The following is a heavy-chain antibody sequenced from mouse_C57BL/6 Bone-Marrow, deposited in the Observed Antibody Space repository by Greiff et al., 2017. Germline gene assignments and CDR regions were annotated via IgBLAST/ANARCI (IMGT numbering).Heavy chain of an antibody. CDR1: GYTFTSYG. J-gene: IGHJ3*01. Sequence: QVQLKESGAELARPGASVKLSCKASGYTFTSYGISWVKQRTGQGLEWIGEIYPRSGNTYYNEKFKGKATLTADKSSSTAYMELRRLTSEDAAVYFCARGGYGSSYAWFAYWGQGTLVTVSA. V-gene: IGHV1-81*01. CDR2: IYPRSGNT. CDR3: ARGGYGSSYAWFAY. D-gene: IGHD1-1*01.